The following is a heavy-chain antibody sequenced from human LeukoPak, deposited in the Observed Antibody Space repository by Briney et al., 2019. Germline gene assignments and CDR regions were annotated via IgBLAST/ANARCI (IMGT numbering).Heavy chain of an antibody. J-gene: IGHJ6*02. CDR2: ISGDGTIT. CDR1: GLNLDAYA. Sequence: QSGGSLRLSCAASGLNLDAYAMHWVRQAPGKGLEWVSLISGDGTITYCADSVKGRFTISRDNSKNSLFLEMSSLRSEDTALYYCAKDTPLFYHYYGIDVWGQGTTVTVSS. CDR3: AKDTPLFYHYYGIDV. V-gene: IGHV3-43*02.